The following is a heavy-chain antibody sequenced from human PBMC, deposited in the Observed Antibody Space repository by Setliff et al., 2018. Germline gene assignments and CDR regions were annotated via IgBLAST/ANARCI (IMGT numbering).Heavy chain of an antibody. J-gene: IGHJ4*02. D-gene: IGHD6-19*01. CDR2: IQKRGSTTT. Sequence: PSETLSLTCIVSGDSISGYFWSWIRQAPGKGLEWIGYIQKRGSTTTKYNPSLGSRISMSIDKSKNQFYLQLSSVSDGDTAVYYCARDQFSSGWYGPPESYFDCWGQGIQVTVSS. V-gene: IGHV4-59*01. CDR1: GDSISGYF. CDR3: ARDQFSSGWYGPPESYFDC.